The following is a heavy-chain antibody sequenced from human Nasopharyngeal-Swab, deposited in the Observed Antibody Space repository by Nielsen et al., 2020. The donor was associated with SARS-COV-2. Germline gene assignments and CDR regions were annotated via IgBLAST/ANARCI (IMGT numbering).Heavy chain of an antibody. Sequence: GASLKISCAASGFTFSSYWMHWVRQAPGKGLVWVSRINSDGSSTSYADSVKGRFTISRDNAKNTLYLQMNSLRAEDTAVYYCARAWQQLADVWGQGTTVTVSS. CDR3: ARAWQQLADV. J-gene: IGHJ6*02. CDR2: INSDGSST. CDR1: GFTFSSYW. D-gene: IGHD6-13*01. V-gene: IGHV3-74*01.